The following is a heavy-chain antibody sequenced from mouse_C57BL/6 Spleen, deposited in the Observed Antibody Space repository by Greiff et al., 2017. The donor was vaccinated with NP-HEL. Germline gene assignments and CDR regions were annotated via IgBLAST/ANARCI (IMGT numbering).Heavy chain of an antibody. CDR1: GYTFTSYW. CDR2: IDPSDSYT. V-gene: IGHV1-50*01. J-gene: IGHJ2*01. D-gene: IGHD1-1*01. Sequence: VQLQQPGAELVKPGASVKLSCKASGYTFTSYWMQWVKQRPGQGLEWIGEIDPSDSYTNYNQKFKGKATLTVDTSSSTAYMQLSSLTSEDSAFYYCAFTTVVATNFDYWGQGTTLTVSS. CDR3: AFTTVVATNFDY.